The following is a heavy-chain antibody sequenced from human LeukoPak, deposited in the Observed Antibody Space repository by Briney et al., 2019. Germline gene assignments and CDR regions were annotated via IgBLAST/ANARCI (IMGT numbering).Heavy chain of an antibody. CDR3: ARKHQLFDY. V-gene: IGHV4-59*12. CDR1: GGSISGYY. D-gene: IGHD2-2*01. CDR2: IYYSGTT. J-gene: IGHJ4*02. Sequence: SETLSLTCTVSGGSISGYYWSWIRQPPGKGLEWIAFIYYSGTTNYNPSLKSRVTISLDTSKNQFSLKLSSVTAADTAVYYCARKHQLFDYWGQGTLVTVSS.